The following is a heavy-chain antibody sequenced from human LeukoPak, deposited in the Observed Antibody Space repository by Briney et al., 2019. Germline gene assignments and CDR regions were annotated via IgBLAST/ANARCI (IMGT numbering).Heavy chain of an antibody. CDR2: IFYSGVT. J-gene: IGHJ3*02. D-gene: IGHD1-26*01. CDR3: ERASPPGNVSHTFEI. CDR1: GGSISSYY. V-gene: IGHV4-39*07. Sequence: SETLSLTCTVSGGSISSYYWAWVRQPPGKGLEGIGSIFYSGVTYYNPSLTSRVTMSVDTSKNQFSLKVTSVTAADTAVYYCERASPPGNVSHTFEIWGQGTMVTVSS.